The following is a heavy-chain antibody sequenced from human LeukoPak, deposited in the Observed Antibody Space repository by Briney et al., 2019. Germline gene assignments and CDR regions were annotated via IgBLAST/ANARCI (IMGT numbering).Heavy chain of an antibody. CDR3: ASTVAYSSAPRDYYYMDV. D-gene: IGHD6-19*01. Sequence: GASVKVSCKASGGTFSSYAISWVRQAPGQGLEWMGGIIPIFGTANYAQKFQGRVTITTDESTSTAYMELSSLRSEDTAVYYCASTVAYSSAPRDYYYMDVWGKGTTVTVSS. CDR2: IIPIFGTA. V-gene: IGHV1-69*05. CDR1: GGTFSSYA. J-gene: IGHJ6*03.